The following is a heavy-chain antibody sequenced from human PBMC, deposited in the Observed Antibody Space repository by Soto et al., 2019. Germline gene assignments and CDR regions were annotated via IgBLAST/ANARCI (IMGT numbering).Heavy chain of an antibody. CDR2: IGTAGDT. J-gene: IGHJ4*02. V-gene: IGHV3-13*01. CDR3: ARGKRIAARPVYFDY. D-gene: IGHD6-6*01. CDR1: GFTFSSYD. Sequence: SLRLSCAASGFTFSSYDMHWVRQATGKGLEWVSAIGTAGDTYYPGSVKGRFTISRENAKNSLYLQMNSLRAGDTAVYYCARGKRIAARPVYFDYWGQGTLVTVPS.